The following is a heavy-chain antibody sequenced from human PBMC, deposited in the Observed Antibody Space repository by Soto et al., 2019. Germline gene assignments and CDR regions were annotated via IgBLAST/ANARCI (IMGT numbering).Heavy chain of an antibody. J-gene: IGHJ3*02. D-gene: IGHD1-1*01. V-gene: IGHV3-33*01. CDR3: ARDLGNWNDVVFGAFDI. Sequence: RRLSCAASGFTFSSYGMHWVRQAPGKGLEWVAVIWYDGSNKYYADSVKGRFTISRDNSKNTLYLQMNSLRAEDTAVYYCARDLGNWNDVVFGAFDIWGQGTMVTVSS. CDR1: GFTFSSYG. CDR2: IWYDGSNK.